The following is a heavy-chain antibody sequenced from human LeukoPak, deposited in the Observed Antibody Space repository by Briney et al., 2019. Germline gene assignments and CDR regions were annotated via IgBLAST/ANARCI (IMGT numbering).Heavy chain of an antibody. CDR1: GYTFSIYG. Sequence: GASVKVSCKASGYTFSIYGISWVRQAPGQGLEWMGWISPYTGNTNYTQNLQGRVTMTTDTSTSTAYMELRSLRSDDTAVYYCARCYYGSGSYSSDAFDIWGQGTMVTVSS. CDR3: ARCYYGSGSYSSDAFDI. D-gene: IGHD3-10*01. CDR2: ISPYTGNT. V-gene: IGHV1-18*01. J-gene: IGHJ3*02.